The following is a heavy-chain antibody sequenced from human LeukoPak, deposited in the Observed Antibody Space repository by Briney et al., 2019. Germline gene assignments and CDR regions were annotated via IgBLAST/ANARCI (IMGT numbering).Heavy chain of an antibody. CDR2: INHSGST. D-gene: IGHD3-16*01. V-gene: IGHV4-34*01. CDR1: GGSFSGYY. J-gene: IGHJ4*02. Sequence: PSETLSLTCAVYGGSFSGYYWSWIRQPPGKGLEWIGEINHSGSTNYNPSLKSQVTISVDTSKNQFSLKLSSVTAADTAVYYCARSPWGYYFDYWGQGTLVTVSS. CDR3: ARSPWGYYFDY.